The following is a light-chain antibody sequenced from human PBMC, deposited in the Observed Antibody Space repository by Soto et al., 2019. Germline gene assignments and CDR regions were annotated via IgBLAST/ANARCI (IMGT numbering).Light chain of an antibody. Sequence: AIPMTQSPSSLSASVGDTVTITCRASQGSRNDLGRYQQKPGKAPNLLIYAASSLQSGVPSRFSGSGSGTDFTLTINSLQPEDFATYYFLQDYNYPRTFGQGTKVEIK. V-gene: IGKV1-6*01. CDR2: AAS. CDR1: QGSRND. CDR3: LQDYNYPRT. J-gene: IGKJ1*01.